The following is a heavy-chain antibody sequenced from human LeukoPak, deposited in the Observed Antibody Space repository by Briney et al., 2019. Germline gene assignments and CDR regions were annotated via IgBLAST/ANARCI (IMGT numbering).Heavy chain of an antibody. CDR2: ISCYNGDT. D-gene: IGHD2-2*02. CDR1: GYPFSNHG. Sequence: GASVKVSCKASGYPFSNHGITWVRQAPGQGLEWMGWISCYNGDTHYAQKFQGRVTMTRNTSISTAYMELSSLRSEDTAVYYCARGGYQLLYEGWDYWGQGTLVTVSS. V-gene: IGHV1-8*02. J-gene: IGHJ4*02. CDR3: ARGGYQLLYEGWDY.